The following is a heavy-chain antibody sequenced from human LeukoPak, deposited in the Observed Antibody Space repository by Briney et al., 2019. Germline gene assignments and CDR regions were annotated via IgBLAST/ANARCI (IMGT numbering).Heavy chain of an antibody. D-gene: IGHD3-16*02. CDR1: GGSISSGGYY. CDR2: IYHSGST. CDR3: ARENYVWGSYRPIDY. V-gene: IGHV4-30-2*01. J-gene: IGHJ4*02. Sequence: KPSQTLSLTCTVSGGSISSGGYYWSWIRQPPGKGLEWIGYIYHSGSTYYNPSLKSRVTISVDRSKNQFSLKLSSVTAADTAVYYCARENYVWGSYRPIDYWGQGTLVTVSS.